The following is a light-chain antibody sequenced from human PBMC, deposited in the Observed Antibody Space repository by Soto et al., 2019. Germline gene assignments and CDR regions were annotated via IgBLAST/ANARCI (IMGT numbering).Light chain of an antibody. CDR1: QSVSSSY. Sequence: EIVLTQAPGTRSLSPGERATLSCRTSQSVSSSYLAWYQQKPGQAPRLLIYGASSRATGIPDRFSGSGSGTDFTLTISRLEPEDFAVYYCQHYAGSPPVYTFGPGTKLEIK. V-gene: IGKV3-20*01. J-gene: IGKJ2*01. CDR3: QHYAGSPPVYT. CDR2: GAS.